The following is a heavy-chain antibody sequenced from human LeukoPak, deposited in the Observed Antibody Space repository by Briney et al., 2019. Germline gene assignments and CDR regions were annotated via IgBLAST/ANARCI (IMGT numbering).Heavy chain of an antibody. V-gene: IGHV4-34*01. CDR2: IYYSGST. Sequence: SETLSLTCAVYGGSFSGYYWSWIRQPPGKGLEWIGSIYYSGSTYYNPSLKSRVTISVDTSKNQFSLKLSSVTAADTAVYYCARESGAARYFDYWGQGTLVTVSS. J-gene: IGHJ4*02. CDR3: ARESGAARYFDY. CDR1: GGSFSGYY. D-gene: IGHD6-6*01.